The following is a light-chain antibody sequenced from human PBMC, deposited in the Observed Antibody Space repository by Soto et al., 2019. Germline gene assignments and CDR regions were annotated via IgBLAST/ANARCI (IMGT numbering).Light chain of an antibody. V-gene: IGKV3-20*01. CDR1: QSVSSSY. J-gene: IGKJ1*01. CDR2: GAS. CDR3: QQYRSSPQT. Sequence: LTQAPGSLAFCPVLKSTLSCMSSQSVSSSYLAWYQQKPGQAPRLLIYGASSRATGIPDRFSGSGSRTDFTLTISRLEPEDFAAYYCQQYRSSPQTVGKGTKVDIK.